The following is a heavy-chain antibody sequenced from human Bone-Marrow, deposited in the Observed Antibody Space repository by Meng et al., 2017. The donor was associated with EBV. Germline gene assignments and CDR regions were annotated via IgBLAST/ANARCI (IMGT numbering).Heavy chain of an antibody. CDR2: INHSGST. J-gene: IGHJ5*02. CDR1: GGSFSGYY. V-gene: IGHV4-34*01. CDR3: ATQRRDTDWFDP. Sequence: VQLPQWGPGPVKPSVTLSLTRAVYGGSFSGYYWTWIRQPPGKGLEWIGEINHSGSTNYNPSLKSRVTISVDTSKNQFSLKLSSVTAADTAVYYCATQRRDTDWFDPWGQGTLVTVSS. D-gene: IGHD6-25*01.